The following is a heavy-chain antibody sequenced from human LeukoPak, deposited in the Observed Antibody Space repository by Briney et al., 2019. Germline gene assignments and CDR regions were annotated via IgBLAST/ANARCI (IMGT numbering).Heavy chain of an antibody. CDR2: INHSGST. CDR1: GGSFSGYY. CDR3: ARRVSDILTGYQYGMDV. Sequence: SETLSLTCAVYGGSFSGYYWSWIRQSPGKGLEWIGEINHSGSTNYNASLKRRVTISVDTSKNQFSLKLSSVTAADTAVYYCARRVSDILTGYQYGMDVWGQGTTVIVSS. J-gene: IGHJ6*02. D-gene: IGHD3-9*01. V-gene: IGHV4-34*01.